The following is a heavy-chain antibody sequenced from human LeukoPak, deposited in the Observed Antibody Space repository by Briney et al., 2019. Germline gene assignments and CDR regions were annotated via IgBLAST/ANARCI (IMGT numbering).Heavy chain of an antibody. D-gene: IGHD3-16*02. CDR1: GGSLSSYY. Sequence: SETLSLTCTVSGGSLSSYYWNWVRQPPGKGVEWIGYIYYSGGTNYTPSLKTRVTISVATSKTQFSLKLSSLTAADTAVYYCARDRSTAGYMDVWGQGTTVTVSS. J-gene: IGHJ6*03. CDR3: ARDRSTAGYMDV. CDR2: IYYSGGT. V-gene: IGHV4-59*01.